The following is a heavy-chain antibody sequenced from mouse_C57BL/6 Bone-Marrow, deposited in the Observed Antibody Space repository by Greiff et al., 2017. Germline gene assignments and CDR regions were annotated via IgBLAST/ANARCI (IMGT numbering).Heavy chain of an antibody. Sequence: LQQSGPELVKPGASVKISCKASGYSFTGYYMNWVKQSPEKSLEWIGEINPSTGGTTYNQKFKATATLTVDKSSSTAYMQLKILSSDDSAVYYCARSAAPATGPWFAYWGQGTLVTVSA. CDR2: INPSTGGT. V-gene: IGHV1-42*01. CDR1: GYSFTGYY. J-gene: IGHJ3*01. CDR3: ARSAAPATGPWFAY. D-gene: IGHD3-1*01.